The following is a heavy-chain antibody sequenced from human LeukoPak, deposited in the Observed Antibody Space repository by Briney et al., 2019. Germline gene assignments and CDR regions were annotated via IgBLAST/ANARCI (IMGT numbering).Heavy chain of an antibody. CDR1: GFTFSSYG. J-gene: IGHJ4*02. D-gene: IGHD3-10*01. CDR3: AKSFGSGSLLGFNY. V-gene: IGHV3-23*01. CDR2: ISGSGGST. Sequence: GGSLRLSCAASGFTFSSYGMSWVRQAPGKGLEWVSAISGSGGSTYYADSVKGRFTISRDNSRNTLYLQMNSLRAEDTAVYYCAKSFGSGSLLGFNYWGQGTLVTVSS.